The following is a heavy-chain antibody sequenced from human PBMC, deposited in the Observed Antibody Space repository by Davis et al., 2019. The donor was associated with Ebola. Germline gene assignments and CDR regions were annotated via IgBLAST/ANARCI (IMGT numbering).Heavy chain of an antibody. CDR2: ISSSSSYI. CDR3: AREGDLGTLDY. V-gene: IGHV3-21*01. CDR1: GFTFSSYS. J-gene: IGHJ4*02. Sequence: GESLKISCAASGFTFSSYSMNWVRQAPGKGLEWVSSISSSSSYIYYADSVKGRFTISRDNAKNSLYLQMNSLRAEDTAVYYCAREGDLGTLDYWGQGTLVTVSS. D-gene: IGHD3-16*01.